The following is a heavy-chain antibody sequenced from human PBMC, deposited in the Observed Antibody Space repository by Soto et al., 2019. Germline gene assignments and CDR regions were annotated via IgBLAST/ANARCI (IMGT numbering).Heavy chain of an antibody. V-gene: IGHV4-31*03. CDR1: GGSISSGGYY. J-gene: IGHJ4*02. CDR2: IYYSGST. Sequence: QVQLQESGPGLAKPSQTLSLTCTVSGGSISSGGYYWSWIRQHPGKGLEWIGYIYYSGSTYYNPSLKSRVTISVDTSKNQFSLKLSSVTAADTAVYYCATSIAARLDFDYWGQGTLVTVSS. CDR3: ATSIAARLDFDY. D-gene: IGHD6-25*01.